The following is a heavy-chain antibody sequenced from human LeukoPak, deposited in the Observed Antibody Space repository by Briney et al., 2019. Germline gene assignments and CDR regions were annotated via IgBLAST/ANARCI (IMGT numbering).Heavy chain of an antibody. J-gene: IGHJ4*02. V-gene: IGHV1-69*04. CDR1: GGTFSSYA. Sequence: SVKVSCKASGGTFSSYAISWVRQAPGQGLEWMGRIIPILGIANYAQKFQGRVTITADKSTSTAYMELSSLRSEDTAVYYCASMHSFHEQDYYDSSGYPDYWGQGTLVTVSS. CDR2: IIPILGIA. CDR3: ASMHSFHEQDYYDSSGYPDY. D-gene: IGHD3-22*01.